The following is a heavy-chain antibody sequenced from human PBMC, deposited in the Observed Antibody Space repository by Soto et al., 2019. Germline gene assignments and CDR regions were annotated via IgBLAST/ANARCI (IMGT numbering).Heavy chain of an antibody. V-gene: IGHV4-39*01. CDR3: ARLYGGYFDY. CDR2: IYYSGST. CDR1: GGSISSSSYY. D-gene: IGHD3-10*01. Sequence: SETLSLTCTVSGGSISSSSYYWGWIRQPPGKGLEWIGSIYYSGSTYHNPSLKSRVTISVDTSKNQFSLKLSSVTAADTAVYYCARLYGGYFDYWGQGTLVTVSS. J-gene: IGHJ4*02.